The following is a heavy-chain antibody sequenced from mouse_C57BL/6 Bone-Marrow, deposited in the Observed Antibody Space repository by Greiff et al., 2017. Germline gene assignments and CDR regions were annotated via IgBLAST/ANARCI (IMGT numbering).Heavy chain of an antibody. CDR3: ARKWDMDY. V-gene: IGHV2-2*01. CDR1: GFSITSYG. D-gene: IGHD3-3*01. J-gene: IGHJ2*01. CDR2: IWCGGST. Sequence: QVQLKQSGPGLVQPSQSLSITCTVTGFSITSYGVNWVRQSPGKGLEWLGVIWCGGSTDYNAAFISRLLISQDNSKSQVFLNMNSLQTDDTAIYYCARKWDMDYWGQGTTLTVSS.